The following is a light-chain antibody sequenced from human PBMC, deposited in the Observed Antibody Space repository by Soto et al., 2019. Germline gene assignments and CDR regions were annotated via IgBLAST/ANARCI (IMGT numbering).Light chain of an antibody. CDR2: DAS. Sequence: EIVLTQSPATLSLSPGERATLSCRASQSVSSYLAWYQQKPGQAPRLLIYDASNRATGIPARFSGSGSGTEFDLTISSLEPEAVAVYYCHQRSNWTPRITFGGGTKVEIK. J-gene: IGKJ4*01. V-gene: IGKV3-11*01. CDR1: QSVSSY. CDR3: HQRSNWTPRIT.